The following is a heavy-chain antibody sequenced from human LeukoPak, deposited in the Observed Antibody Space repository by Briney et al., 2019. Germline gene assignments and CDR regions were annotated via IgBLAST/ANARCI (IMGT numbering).Heavy chain of an antibody. D-gene: IGHD5-24*01. V-gene: IGHV3-66*01. J-gene: IGHJ4*02. CDR3: ARGPNGYHNT. CDR1: EFSVGSNY. Sequence: GGSLRLSCAASEFSVGSNYMTWVRQAPGKGLEWVSLIYSGGSTYYADSVKGRFTISRDNSKNTLYLQMNSLRAEDTAVCYCARGPNGYHNTGGQGTLVTVSS. CDR2: IYSGGST.